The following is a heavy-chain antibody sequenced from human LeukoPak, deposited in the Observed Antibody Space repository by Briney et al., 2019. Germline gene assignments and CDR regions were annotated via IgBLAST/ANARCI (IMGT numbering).Heavy chain of an antibody. CDR1: GFTFSSYG. CDR2: ISGSGGST. D-gene: IGHD3-10*01. J-gene: IGHJ4*02. Sequence: PGGTLRLSCAASGFTFSSYGMSWVRQAPGKGLEWVSAISGSGGSTYYADSVKGRFTLSRDNSQSTLYLQMNSLTTGDTAIYYCAKQIDGSGTFLYPKYFDYWGQGTLVTVSS. V-gene: IGHV3-23*01. CDR3: AKQIDGSGTFLYPKYFDY.